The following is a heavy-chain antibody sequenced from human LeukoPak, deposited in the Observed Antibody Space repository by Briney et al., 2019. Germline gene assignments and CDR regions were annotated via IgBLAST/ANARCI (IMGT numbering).Heavy chain of an antibody. CDR1: GFTFSSYG. CDR2: ISGSGSST. CDR3: ARSFSSEATASDY. D-gene: IGHD1-26*01. J-gene: IGHJ4*02. Sequence: GSLRLSCAASGFTFSSYGMSWVRQAPGRGLEWVSAISGSGSSTYYAASVKGRFTISRDNSKNTLYLQMNSLRAEDTAVYYCARSFSSEATASDYWGQGTLVTVSS. V-gene: IGHV3-23*01.